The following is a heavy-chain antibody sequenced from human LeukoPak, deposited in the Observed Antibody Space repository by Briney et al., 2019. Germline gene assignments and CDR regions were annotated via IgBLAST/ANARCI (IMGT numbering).Heavy chain of an antibody. CDR3: VRGRGIAGPTTLDY. Sequence: GGSLRLSCAASGFSFSGYAMSCVRRAPGKGLKWVSTISGSGGSTNYTESVKGRFTISRDNSKNTLSLQMNSLRVEDTAVYYCVRGRGIAGPTTLDYWGQGTLVTVSS. D-gene: IGHD1-26*01. J-gene: IGHJ4*02. CDR2: ISGSGGST. V-gene: IGHV3-23*01. CDR1: GFSFSGYA.